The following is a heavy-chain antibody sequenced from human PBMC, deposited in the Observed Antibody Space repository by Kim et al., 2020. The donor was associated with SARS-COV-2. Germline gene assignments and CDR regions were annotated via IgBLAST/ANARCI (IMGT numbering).Heavy chain of an antibody. Sequence: STYHPDSVQGRFTISRDNSKNTLYRQMNILRAEETDVYYCAKTVVTFDYWGQGTLVTVSS. CDR3: AKTVVTFDY. J-gene: IGHJ4*02. V-gene: IGHV3-23*05. CDR2: ST. D-gene: IGHD3-22*01.